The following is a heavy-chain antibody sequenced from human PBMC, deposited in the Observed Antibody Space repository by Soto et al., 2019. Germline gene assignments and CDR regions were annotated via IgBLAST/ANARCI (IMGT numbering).Heavy chain of an antibody. CDR2: TCRYGREL. CDR3: VRGTTAWRGMDY. Sequence: PGGSLRLSCAASGFTLSTYCMHWVRHTPGTGLVWVSRTCRYGRELYYADSVKGRFTISRDDAKNTLYLQMDSLRVEDTGIYYCVRGTTAWRGMDYWGQGALVTASS. V-gene: IGHV3-74*01. D-gene: IGHD1-1*01. CDR1: GFTLSTYC. J-gene: IGHJ4*02.